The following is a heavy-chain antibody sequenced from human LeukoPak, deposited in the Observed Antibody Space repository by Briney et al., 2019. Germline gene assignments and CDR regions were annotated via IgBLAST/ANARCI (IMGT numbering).Heavy chain of an antibody. CDR3: ASGTTAYDSYY. Sequence: SETLSLTCTVSGGSISSYYWSWIRQSPGKGLEWIGYIYYSGSTNYNPSLKSRVTISVDTSKNQFSLKLSSVTAADTAVYYCASGTTAYDSYYWGQGTLVTVSS. D-gene: IGHD5-12*01. CDR2: IYYSGST. CDR1: GGSISSYY. V-gene: IGHV4-59*01. J-gene: IGHJ4*02.